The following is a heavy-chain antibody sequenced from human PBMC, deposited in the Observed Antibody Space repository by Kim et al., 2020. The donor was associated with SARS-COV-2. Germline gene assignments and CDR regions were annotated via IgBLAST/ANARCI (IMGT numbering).Heavy chain of an antibody. CDR2: ISWNSGSI. V-gene: IGHV3-9*01. Sequence: GGSLRLSCAASGFTFDDYAMHWVRQAPGKGLEWVSGISWNSGSIGYADSVKGRFTISRDNAKNSLYLQMNSLRAEDTALYYCAKADYYDSSGYYFLDYWGQGTLVTVSS. J-gene: IGHJ4*02. D-gene: IGHD3-22*01. CDR1: GFTFDDYA. CDR3: AKADYYDSSGYYFLDY.